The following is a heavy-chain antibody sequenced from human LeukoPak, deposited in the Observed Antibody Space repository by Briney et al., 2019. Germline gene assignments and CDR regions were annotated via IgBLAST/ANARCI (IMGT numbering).Heavy chain of an antibody. V-gene: IGHV4-39*07. CDR1: GGSISSSSYY. CDR2: IYYSGTT. D-gene: IGHD3-10*01. J-gene: IGHJ4*02. Sequence: SETLCLTCNVSGGSISSSSYYWGWIRQPPGKGLELIGNIYYSGTTYYNPSLKSRVTISVDTSKNQFSLKLSSVTAADTAVYYCARDQGGYYGSGSYYTGDYWGQGTLVTVSS. CDR3: ARDQGGYYGSGSYYTGDY.